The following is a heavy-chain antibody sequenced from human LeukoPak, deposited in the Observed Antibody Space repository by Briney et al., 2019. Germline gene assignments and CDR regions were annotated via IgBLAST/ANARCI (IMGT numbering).Heavy chain of an antibody. Sequence: GRSLRLSCAASGFTFSNYGMHWVRQAPGKGLEWVAVIWYDGINKFHADSVRGRFTISRDNSKNTVYLQMNSLRAEDMAVYYCTRERISGIAAFDYWGQGTLVTVSS. CDR1: GFTFSNYG. CDR2: IWYDGINK. CDR3: TRERISGIAAFDY. D-gene: IGHD6-13*01. V-gene: IGHV3-33*01. J-gene: IGHJ4*02.